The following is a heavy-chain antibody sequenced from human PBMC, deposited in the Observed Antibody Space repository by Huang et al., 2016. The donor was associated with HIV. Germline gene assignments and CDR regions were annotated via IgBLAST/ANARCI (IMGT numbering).Heavy chain of an antibody. D-gene: IGHD3-9*01. CDR1: EYTLTALS. J-gene: IGHJ4*02. Sequence: QVQLVQSRAEVKKPGASVKVSCKVSEYTLTALSIHWVRQPPGKGLEWMVGCDPEIGETIYAQKFQGRVTMTEDTSTETAFMELGGLRPEDTAVYYCATGFDVFFDFWGQGTLVTVSS. CDR2: CDPEIGET. CDR3: ATGFDVFFDF. V-gene: IGHV1-24*01.